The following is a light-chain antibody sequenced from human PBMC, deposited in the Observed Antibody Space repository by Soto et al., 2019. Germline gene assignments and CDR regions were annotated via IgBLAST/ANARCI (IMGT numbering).Light chain of an antibody. CDR3: CSYAGSSTFVFV. Sequence: QSVLNQPASVSGSPGQSITISCTGTSSDVGSYNLVSWYQQHPGKAPKLMIYEGSKRPSGVSNRFSGSKSGNPASLTISGLQAEDEADYYCCSYAGSSTFVFVFGTGTKVTVL. CDR2: EGS. CDR1: SSDVGSYNL. J-gene: IGLJ1*01. V-gene: IGLV2-23*03.